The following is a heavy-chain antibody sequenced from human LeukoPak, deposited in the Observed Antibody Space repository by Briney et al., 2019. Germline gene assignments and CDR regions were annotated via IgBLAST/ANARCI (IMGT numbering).Heavy chain of an antibody. CDR2: INSDGSST. CDR3: ARELSRRWSPPYFDY. CDR1: GFTFSSYW. J-gene: IGHJ4*02. Sequence: GGSLRLSCAGSGFTFSSYWMHWVRQAPGKGLVWVSRINSDGSSTSYADSVKGRFTISRDNAKNTLYLQMNSLRAEDTAVYYCARELSRRWSPPYFDYWGQGTLVTVSS. V-gene: IGHV3-74*01. D-gene: IGHD4-23*01.